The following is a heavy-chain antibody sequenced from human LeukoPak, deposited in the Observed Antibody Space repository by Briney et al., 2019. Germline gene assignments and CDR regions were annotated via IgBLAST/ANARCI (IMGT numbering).Heavy chain of an antibody. Sequence: GGSLRLSCAASGFTFSNYAMHWVRQAPGKGLEWVAVIWYDGSPKYYPDSVKGRFTISRDNSKNTLYLQMNSLRAEDTAMYYCAKAARTTVTYSFDSWGQGTLVTVSS. CDR1: GFTFSNYA. CDR2: IWYDGSPK. CDR3: AKAARTTVTYSFDS. D-gene: IGHD4-17*01. V-gene: IGHV3-33*06. J-gene: IGHJ4*02.